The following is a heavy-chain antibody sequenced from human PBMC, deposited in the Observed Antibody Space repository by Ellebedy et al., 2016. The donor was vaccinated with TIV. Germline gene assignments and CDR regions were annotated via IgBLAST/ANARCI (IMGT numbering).Heavy chain of an antibody. CDR1: VYTLTELS. V-gene: IGHV1-24*01. J-gene: IGHJ6*02. CDR2: FDTEDGTT. Sequence: AASVTVSCKVSVYTLTELSMHWVRQAPGKGLEWMGGFDTEDGTTIYAQKFQGRVTMTEDTSADTAYMELSSLRSEDTAVYYCATHPLKQGVPSPKQSNVYYYYSYGMDVWGQGTTVTVSS. D-gene: IGHD2-8*01. CDR3: ATHPLKQGVPSPKQSNVYYYYSYGMDV.